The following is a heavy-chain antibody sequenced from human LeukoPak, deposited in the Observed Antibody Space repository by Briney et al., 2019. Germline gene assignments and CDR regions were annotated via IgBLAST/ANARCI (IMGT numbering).Heavy chain of an antibody. CDR2: ISYDGSNK. D-gene: IGHD3-10*01. CDR1: GFTFSGYA. Sequence: GGSLRLSCIASGFTFSGYAMHWVRQAPGKGLEWVAVISYDGSNKYYADSVKGRFTISRDNSKNTLYLQMNSLRAEDTAVYYCARSLWFGELYFDYWGQGTLVTVSS. J-gene: IGHJ4*02. CDR3: ARSLWFGELYFDY. V-gene: IGHV3-30*14.